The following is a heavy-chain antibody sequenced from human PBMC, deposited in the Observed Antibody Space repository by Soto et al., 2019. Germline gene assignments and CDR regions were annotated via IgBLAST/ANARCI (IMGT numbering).Heavy chain of an antibody. D-gene: IGHD3-22*01. CDR1: GFTFSSYA. V-gene: IGHV3-21*01. CDR3: ASYYDSSGYYYGDYYYGMDV. CDR2: ISSSSSYI. Sequence: GGSLRLSCAASGFTFSSYAMSWVRQAPGKGLEWVSAISSSSSYIYYADSVKGRFTISRDNAKNSLYLQMNSLRAEDTAVYYCASYYDSSGYYYGDYYYGMDVWGQGTTVTVSS. J-gene: IGHJ6*02.